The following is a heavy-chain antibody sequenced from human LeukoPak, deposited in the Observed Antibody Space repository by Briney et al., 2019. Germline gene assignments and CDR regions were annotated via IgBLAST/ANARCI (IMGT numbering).Heavy chain of an antibody. J-gene: IGHJ5*02. CDR1: GYTFTSYD. Sequence: GASVKVSCKASGYTFTSYDINWVRQATGQGLEWMGWMNPNSGNTGYAQKFQGRVTVTRNTSISTAYMELSSLRSEDTAVYYCARGLSVVSGYDSGNWFDPWGQGTLVTVSS. D-gene: IGHD5-12*01. CDR2: MNPNSGNT. V-gene: IGHV1-8*01. CDR3: ARGLSVVSGYDSGNWFDP.